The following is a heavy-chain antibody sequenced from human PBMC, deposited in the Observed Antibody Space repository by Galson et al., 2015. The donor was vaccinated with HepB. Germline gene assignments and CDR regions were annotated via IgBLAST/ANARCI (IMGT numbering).Heavy chain of an antibody. CDR3: ARILTGYYDILFGGWFDP. D-gene: IGHD3-9*01. J-gene: IGHJ5*02. Sequence: SVKVSCKASGGTFSSYAISWVRQAPGQGLEWMGGIIPIFGTANYAQKFQGRVTITADKSTSTAYMELSSLRSEDTAVYYCARILTGYYDILFGGWFDPWGQGTLVTVSS. V-gene: IGHV1-69*06. CDR2: IIPIFGTA. CDR1: GGTFSSYA.